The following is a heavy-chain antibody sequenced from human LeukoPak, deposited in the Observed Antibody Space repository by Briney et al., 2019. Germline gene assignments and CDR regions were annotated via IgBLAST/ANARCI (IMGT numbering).Heavy chain of an antibody. CDR3: AGAPNPTFFDY. CDR2: ISYSGTT. Sequence: SETLSLTCTVSGGSVSSDSYYWSWIRQPPGKGLEWIGHISYSGTTNYNPSLKSRFIISIDISQNQFSLKLSSVTAADTAVYYCAGAPNPTFFDYWGQGPLATVPS. J-gene: IGHJ4*02. V-gene: IGHV4-61*01. CDR1: GGSVSSDSYY.